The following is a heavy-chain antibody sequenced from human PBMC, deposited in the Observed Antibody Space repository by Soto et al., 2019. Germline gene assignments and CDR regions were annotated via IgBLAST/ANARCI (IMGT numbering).Heavy chain of an antibody. CDR3: ASLLLVIPDAIIDY. CDR2: IYYSGST. V-gene: IGHV4-39*01. CDR1: GGSISSSSYY. J-gene: IGHJ4*02. D-gene: IGHD2-15*01. Sequence: SETLSLTCTVSGGSISSSSYYWGWIRQPPGKGLEWIGSIYYSGSTYYNPSLKSRVTISVDTSKNQFSLKLSSVTAADTAVYYCASLLLVIPDAIIDYWGQGILVTLSS.